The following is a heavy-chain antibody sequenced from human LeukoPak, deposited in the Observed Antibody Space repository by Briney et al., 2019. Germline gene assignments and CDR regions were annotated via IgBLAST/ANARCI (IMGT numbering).Heavy chain of an antibody. V-gene: IGHV4-34*01. CDR2: INHGGST. CDR1: GGSFSGYY. Sequence: SETLSLTCAVYGGSFSGYYCSWIRQTPGKGLEWIGEINHGGSTSYNPSLKSRVTISVDTSKNQFSLKLSSVTAADTAVYYCARHNYYYYYYMDVWGKGTTVTISS. J-gene: IGHJ6*03. CDR3: ARHNYYYYYYMDV.